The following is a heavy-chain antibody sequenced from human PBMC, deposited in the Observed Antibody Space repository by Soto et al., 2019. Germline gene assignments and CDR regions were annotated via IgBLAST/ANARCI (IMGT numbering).Heavy chain of an antibody. J-gene: IGHJ4*02. CDR3: ARLSERGTALFDY. CDR1: GGSISSYY. V-gene: IGHV4-59*08. CDR2: IYYSGST. D-gene: IGHD1-1*01. Sequence: SETLSLTCTVSGGSISSYYWSWIRQPPGKGLEWIGYIYYSGSTNYNPSLKSRVTISVDTSKNQFSLKLSSVTAADTAVYYCARLSERGTALFDYWGQGTLVTVSS.